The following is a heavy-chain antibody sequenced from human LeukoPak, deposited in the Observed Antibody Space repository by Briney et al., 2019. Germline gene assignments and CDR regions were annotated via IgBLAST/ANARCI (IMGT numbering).Heavy chain of an antibody. Sequence: ASVKVSCKASGYTFTRYGISWVRQAPGQGLEWMGWISTYDGNTNYAQNLQGRVTVTRDTSTSTAYMELWSLKSDDTAVYYCARDLGLRCIGGTCPFDYWGQGTLVTVSS. D-gene: IGHD2-15*01. V-gene: IGHV1-18*04. CDR1: GYTFTRYG. CDR2: ISTYDGNT. J-gene: IGHJ4*02. CDR3: ARDLGLRCIGGTCPFDY.